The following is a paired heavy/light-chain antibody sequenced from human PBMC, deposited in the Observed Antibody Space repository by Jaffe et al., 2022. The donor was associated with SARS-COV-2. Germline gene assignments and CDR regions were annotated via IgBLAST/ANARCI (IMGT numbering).Light chain of an antibody. CDR1: QDIKNY. Sequence: DIQLTQSPSSLSASVGDRVTITCQASQDIKNYLNWYQQKSGKAPKLLIYGASDLETGVPSRFSGSGSGTDFSFSISSLQPEDIATYYCQHYDNVPYTFGQGTKLEI. J-gene: IGKJ2*01. CDR2: GAS. V-gene: IGKV1-33*01. CDR3: QHYDNVPYT.
Heavy chain of an antibody. CDR1: GFPFDEYS. CDR3: AKDRLRDLIRPQLDY. D-gene: IGHD3-16*01. CDR2: ITWHAGET. J-gene: IGHJ4*02. Sequence: EVHLEESGGGVVQPGGSLRLSCAASGFPFDEYSMHWLRQPPGKGLEWVSVITWHAGETHYADSVKGRFTISRDNRKNSLFLQMNSLRIEDTALYYCAKDRLRDLIRPQLDYWGRGTLVIVSS. V-gene: IGHV3-43*01.